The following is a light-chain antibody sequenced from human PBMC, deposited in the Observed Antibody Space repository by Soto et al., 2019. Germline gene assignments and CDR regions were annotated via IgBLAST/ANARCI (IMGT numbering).Light chain of an antibody. Sequence: QSALTQPASVSGSPGQSITISCTGTSSDVGGYNYVSWYQQHPGKAPKLMIYEVSNRPSGVSDRFSGSKSGNTASLTISGLQTEDEADYSCSSYTSSSSHVLFGGGTKLTVL. V-gene: IGLV2-14*01. CDR2: EVS. J-gene: IGLJ2*01. CDR3: SSYTSSSSHVL. CDR1: SSDVGGYNY.